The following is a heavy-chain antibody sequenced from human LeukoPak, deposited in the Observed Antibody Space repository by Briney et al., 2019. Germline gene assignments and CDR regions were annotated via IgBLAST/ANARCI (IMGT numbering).Heavy chain of an antibody. CDR2: IYYSGST. J-gene: IGHJ6*03. CDR3: ARGTPSSGSYYVLRYYYYMDV. D-gene: IGHD1-26*01. Sequence: SETLSLTCTVSGGSISSYYWSWIRQPPGKGLEWIGYIYYSGSTNYNPSLKSRVTISVDTSKNQFSLKLSSVTAADTAVYYCARGTPSSGSYYVLRYYYYMDVWGKGTTVTVSS. CDR1: GGSISSYY. V-gene: IGHV4-59*01.